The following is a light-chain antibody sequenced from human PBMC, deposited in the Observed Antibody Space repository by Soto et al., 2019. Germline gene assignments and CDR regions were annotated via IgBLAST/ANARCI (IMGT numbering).Light chain of an antibody. V-gene: IGKV1-5*01. Sequence: DIQMTQSPSTLSASVGDRVTITCRASQSISRWLAWHQQKPGKAPRLLIYDASNLQRGVPSRFSGSGSGTGFTLTITSLQPEDFATYYCQQYNDYSGMFGQGTKV. CDR2: DAS. CDR3: QQYNDYSGM. CDR1: QSISRW. J-gene: IGKJ1*01.